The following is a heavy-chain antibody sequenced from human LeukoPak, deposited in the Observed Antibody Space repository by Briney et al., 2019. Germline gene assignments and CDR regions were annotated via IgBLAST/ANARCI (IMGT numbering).Heavy chain of an antibody. CDR3: ARTTSSTSFNFDY. Sequence: ESGPALVKPTETLTLTCTFSGFSLSTRGVCVSWIRQPPGKALEWLARIGWDNDKYYSTSLKTRLTISKDTSKNQVVLTMTNMDPVDTATYYCARTTSSTSFNFDYWGQGTLVTVSS. CDR1: GFSLSTRGVC. J-gene: IGHJ4*02. D-gene: IGHD2-2*01. CDR2: IGWDNDK. V-gene: IGHV2-70*11.